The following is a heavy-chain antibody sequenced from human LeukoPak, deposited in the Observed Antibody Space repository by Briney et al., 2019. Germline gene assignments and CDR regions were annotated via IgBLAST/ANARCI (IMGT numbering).Heavy chain of an antibody. CDR2: IIPIFGTA. V-gene: IGHV1-69*05. J-gene: IGHJ5*02. CDR3: ARPLSVWANWFDP. D-gene: IGHD1-14*01. Sequence: SVKVSCKASGGTFSSYAISWVRQAPGQGLEWMGGIIPIFGTANYAQKFQGRVTITTDESTSTAYMELSSLRSEDTAVNYCARPLSVWANWFDPWGQGTLVTVSS. CDR1: GGTFSSYA.